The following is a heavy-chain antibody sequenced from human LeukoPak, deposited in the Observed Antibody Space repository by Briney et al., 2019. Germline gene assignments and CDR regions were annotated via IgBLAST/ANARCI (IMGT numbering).Heavy chain of an antibody. J-gene: IGHJ4*02. Sequence: GGSLRLSCAASGFTFSSYEMNGVRQAPGKGLEWVSYISSRGNTIYYADYVKGRFTISIDKAKNSLYLQMSNLRAEHTDVYYCARGLDDYVWGSYRYPAYYFDYWGQGTLVTVSS. D-gene: IGHD3-16*02. CDR2: ISSRGNTI. CDR3: ARGLDDYVWGSYRYPAYYFDY. V-gene: IGHV3-48*03. CDR1: GFTFSSYE.